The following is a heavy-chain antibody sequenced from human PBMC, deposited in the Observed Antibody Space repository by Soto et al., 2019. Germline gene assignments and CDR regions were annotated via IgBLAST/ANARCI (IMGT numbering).Heavy chain of an antibody. CDR3: ARDSSWLYYYYMDV. CDR2: ISSSSSTI. D-gene: IGHD6-13*01. CDR1: GFTFSSYS. Sequence: EVQLVESGGGLVQPGGSLRLSCAASGFTFSSYSMNWVRQAPGKGLEWVSYISSSSSTIYYADSVKGRFTISRDNAKNSLYLQMNSLRAEDTAVYYCARDSSWLYYYYMDVWGKGTTVTVSS. J-gene: IGHJ6*03. V-gene: IGHV3-48*01.